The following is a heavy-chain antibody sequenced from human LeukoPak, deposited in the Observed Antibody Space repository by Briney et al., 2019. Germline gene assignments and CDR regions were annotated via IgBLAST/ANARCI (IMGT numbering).Heavy chain of an antibody. D-gene: IGHD1-14*01. CDR3: ARRTPEDAFDI. CDR1: GVSISSYC. J-gene: IGHJ3*02. CDR2: IYYSGST. Sequence: ASETLSLTCTVSGVSISSYCWSWIRQPPGKGLEWIGYIYYSGSTNYNPSLKSRGTISVDTSKNQFSLKLSSVTAADTAVYYCARRTPEDAFDIWGQGTMVTVSS. V-gene: IGHV4-59*08.